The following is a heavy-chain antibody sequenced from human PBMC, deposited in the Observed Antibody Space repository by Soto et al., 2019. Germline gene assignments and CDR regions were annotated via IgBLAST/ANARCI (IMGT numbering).Heavy chain of an antibody. CDR3: AKSVYNWNDGFFDY. V-gene: IGHV3-23*01. Sequence: SGFTFSTYAMSWVRQAPGKGLEWVSAISGSGGSTYYADSVKGRFTISRDNSKNTLYLQMSSLRAEDTAVYYCAKSVYNWNDGFFDYWGQGTLVTVSS. D-gene: IGHD1-1*01. CDR2: ISGSGGST. CDR1: GFTFSTYA. J-gene: IGHJ4*02.